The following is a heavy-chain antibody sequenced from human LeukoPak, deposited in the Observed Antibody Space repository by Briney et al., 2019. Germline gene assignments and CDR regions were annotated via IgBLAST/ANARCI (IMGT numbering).Heavy chain of an antibody. CDR1: GFTFSSYW. J-gene: IGHJ3*02. CDR3: AKGVLGYCTNGVCRTNAFDI. D-gene: IGHD2-8*01. Sequence: AGGSLRLSCAASGFTFSSYWMHWVRQAPGKGLVWVSRINSDGSTTSYADSVKGRFTISRDNAKNTLYLQMNSLRAEDTAVYYCAKGVLGYCTNGVCRTNAFDIWGQGTMVTVSS. CDR2: INSDGSTT. V-gene: IGHV3-74*01.